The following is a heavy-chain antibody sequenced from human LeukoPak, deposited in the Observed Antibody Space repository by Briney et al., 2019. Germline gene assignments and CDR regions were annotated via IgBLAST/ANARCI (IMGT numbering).Heavy chain of an antibody. CDR1: GFTFSSYW. CDR2: IKQDGSEK. Sequence: GGSLRLSYIASGFTFSSYWMSWVRQAPGKGLEWVANIKQDGSEKYYVDSVKGRFTISRDNAKNSLFLQMNSLRAEDTAVYYCARGWGDCTTVSCYTGGDVFDMWGQGTMVTVSS. D-gene: IGHD2-2*02. CDR3: ARGWGDCTTVSCYTGGDVFDM. J-gene: IGHJ3*02. V-gene: IGHV3-7*01.